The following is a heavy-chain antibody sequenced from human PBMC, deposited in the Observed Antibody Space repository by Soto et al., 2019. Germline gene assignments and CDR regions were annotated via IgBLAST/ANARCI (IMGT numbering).Heavy chain of an antibody. CDR3: ADRAPFSH. J-gene: IGHJ4*02. Sequence: QGQLVESGGGVVQPGRSLRLSCAASGFTFSSYVMHWVRQAPGKGLEWVALISYDGNNKYYADSVKGRFTISRDNSKNTLYLQMNSLRVEDTAVYYCADRAPFSHWGQGTLVTVSS. CDR1: GFTFSSYV. CDR2: ISYDGNNK. V-gene: IGHV3-30-3*01. D-gene: IGHD3-3*01.